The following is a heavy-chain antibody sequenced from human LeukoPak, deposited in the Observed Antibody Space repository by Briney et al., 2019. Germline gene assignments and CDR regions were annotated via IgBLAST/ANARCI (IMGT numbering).Heavy chain of an antibody. D-gene: IGHD3-10*01. J-gene: IGHJ4*02. V-gene: IGHV3-74*01. CDR2: INSDGSST. CDR3: ARARFGANFDY. Sequence: GGSLRLSCAASGFTFSSYWMHWVRQAPGKGLVWVSRINSDGSSTSYADSVKGRFTISRDNAKNTLYLQMNSLRAEDTAVYYCARARFGANFDYWGQGTLVTVSS. CDR1: GFTFSSYW.